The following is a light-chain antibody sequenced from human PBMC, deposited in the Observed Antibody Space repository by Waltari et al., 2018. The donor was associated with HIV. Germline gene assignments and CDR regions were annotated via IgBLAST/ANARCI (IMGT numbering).Light chain of an antibody. Sequence: QSVLTQPPSVSGAPGQRVTISCTGSSSNIGAGYDIHWYQQLPGTAPKLLIYGYGERPSGGPDRFSGSKSGTSAALAITGLQAEDEADYYCQSFDNSLSGWVFGGGTKLTVL. V-gene: IGLV1-40*01. CDR1: SSNIGAGYD. CDR2: GYG. J-gene: IGLJ3*02. CDR3: QSFDNSLSGWV.